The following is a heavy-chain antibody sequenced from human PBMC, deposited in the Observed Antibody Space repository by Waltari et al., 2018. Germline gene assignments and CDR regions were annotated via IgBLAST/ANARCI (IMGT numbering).Heavy chain of an antibody. CDR2: DYYSGST. V-gene: IGHV4-39*01. CDR3: ARHEGQLRQNFDY. CDR1: GGSISSSSYY. D-gene: IGHD1-7*01. Sequence: QLQLQESGPGLVKPSETLSLTCTVSGGSISSSSYYWGWIRPPPGKGLEWIGSDYYSGSTYYNPSLKSRVTISVDTSKNQFSLKLSSVTAADTAVYYCARHEGQLRQNFDYWGQGTLVTVSS. J-gene: IGHJ4*02.